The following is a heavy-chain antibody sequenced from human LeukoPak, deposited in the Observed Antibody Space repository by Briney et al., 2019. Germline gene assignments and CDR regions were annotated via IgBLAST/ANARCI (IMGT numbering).Heavy chain of an antibody. CDR3: ASSLRRGYSYGQFDY. V-gene: IGHV4-39*01. CDR1: GGSISSSSYY. J-gene: IGHJ4*02. Sequence: PSETLSLTCTVSGGSISSSSYYWGWIRQPPGKGLEWIGSIYYSGSTYYNPSLKSRVTISVDTSKNQFSLKLSSVTAADTAVYYCASSLRRGYSYGQFDYWGQGTLVTVSS. CDR2: IYYSGST. D-gene: IGHD5-18*01.